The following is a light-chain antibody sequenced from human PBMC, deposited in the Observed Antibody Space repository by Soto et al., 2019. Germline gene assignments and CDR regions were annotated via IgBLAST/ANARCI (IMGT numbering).Light chain of an antibody. CDR2: DNT. V-gene: IGLV1-40*01. J-gene: IGLJ3*02. CDR3: QSYDNSLRAWV. Sequence: QSVLTQPPSVSGAPGQKVTISCTGSTSNIGTHWPVHWFQQFPGTAPTLLIYDNTNRPSGVPDRFSASKSGTSASLAITGLQAEDEADYYCQSYDNSLRAWVFGGGTKLTVL. CDR1: TSNIGTHWP.